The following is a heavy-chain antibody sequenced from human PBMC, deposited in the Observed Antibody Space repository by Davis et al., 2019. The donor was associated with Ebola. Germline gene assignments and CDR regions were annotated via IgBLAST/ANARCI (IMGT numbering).Heavy chain of an antibody. CDR3: ARVRYYYDSSGNIANWYFDL. CDR2: IKQDGSEK. D-gene: IGHD3-22*01. J-gene: IGHJ2*01. Sequence: GESLKISCAASGFTFSSHWMSWVRQAPGKGLEWVGNIKQDGSEKYYVDSVKGRFTISRDNAKNSLYLQMNSLRAEDTAVYYCARVRYYYDSSGNIANWYFDLWGRGTLVTVSS. V-gene: IGHV3-7*01. CDR1: GFTFSSHW.